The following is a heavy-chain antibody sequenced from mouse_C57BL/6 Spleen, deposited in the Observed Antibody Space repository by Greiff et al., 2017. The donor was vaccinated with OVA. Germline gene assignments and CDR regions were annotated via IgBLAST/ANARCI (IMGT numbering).Heavy chain of an antibody. J-gene: IGHJ2*01. Sequence: QVQLKQSGAELVKPGASVKISCKASGYAFSSYWMNWVKQRPGKGLEWIGQIYPGDGDTNYNGKFKGKATLTADKSSSTAYMQLSSLTTEDSAVYFCARERYDHDGDYWGQGTTLTVSS. D-gene: IGHD2-4*01. V-gene: IGHV1-80*01. CDR1: GYAFSSYW. CDR2: IYPGDGDT. CDR3: ARERYDHDGDY.